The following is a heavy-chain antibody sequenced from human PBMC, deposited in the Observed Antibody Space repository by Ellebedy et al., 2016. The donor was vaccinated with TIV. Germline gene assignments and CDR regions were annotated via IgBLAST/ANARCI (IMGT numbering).Heavy chain of an antibody. CDR1: GFTFSSYD. V-gene: IGHV3-13*01. CDR2: IGTAGDT. Sequence: GESLKISCAASGFTFSSYDMHWVRQGTGKGLEWVSAIGTAGDTYYPGSVKGRFTIHRENAKNSLYLQITSLRAEDTAVYYCARVRFGDTAVDYWGQGTLVTVSS. D-gene: IGHD2-21*01. CDR3: ARVRFGDTAVDY. J-gene: IGHJ4*03.